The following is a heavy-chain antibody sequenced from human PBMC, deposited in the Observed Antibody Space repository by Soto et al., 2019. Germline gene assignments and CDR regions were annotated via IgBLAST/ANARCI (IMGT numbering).Heavy chain of an antibody. CDR2: IIPIFGTA. CDR3: ARGSYGSGSYSYYYYYGMDV. Sequence: ASVKVSCKASGGTFSSYAISWVRQAPGQGLEWMGGIIPIFGTANYAQKFQGRVTITADESTSTAYMELSSLRSEDTAVYYCARGSYGSGSYSYYYYYGMDVWGQGTTVTVSS. V-gene: IGHV1-69*13. D-gene: IGHD3-10*01. J-gene: IGHJ6*02. CDR1: GGTFSSYA.